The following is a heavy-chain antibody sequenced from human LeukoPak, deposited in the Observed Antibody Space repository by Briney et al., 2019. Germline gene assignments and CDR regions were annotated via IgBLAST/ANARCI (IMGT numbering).Heavy chain of an antibody. D-gene: IGHD3-10*01. Sequence: GGSLRLSCAASGFTFSSYSMNWVRQAPGKGLEWASSISSSSSYIYYADSVKGRFTISRDNAKNSLYLQMNSLRAEDTAVYYCARDHPYYYGSGSYYKPLDYWGQGTLVTVSS. J-gene: IGHJ4*02. CDR1: GFTFSSYS. V-gene: IGHV3-21*01. CDR2: ISSSSSYI. CDR3: ARDHPYYYGSGSYYKPLDY.